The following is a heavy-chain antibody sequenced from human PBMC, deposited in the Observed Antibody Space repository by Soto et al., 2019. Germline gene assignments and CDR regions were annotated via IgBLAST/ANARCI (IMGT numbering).Heavy chain of an antibody. CDR3: ARASPISSGYSYGSTYFDY. V-gene: IGHV1-18*01. CDR2: ISAYNGNT. CDR1: GSPFTSYG. D-gene: IGHD5-18*01. J-gene: IGHJ4*02. Sequence: ASVKVSCKASGSPFTSYGISWVRQAPGQGLEWMGWISAYNGNTNYAQKLQGRVTMTTDTSTSTAYMELRSLRSEDTAVYYCARASPISSGYSYGSTYFDYWGQGTLVTVSS.